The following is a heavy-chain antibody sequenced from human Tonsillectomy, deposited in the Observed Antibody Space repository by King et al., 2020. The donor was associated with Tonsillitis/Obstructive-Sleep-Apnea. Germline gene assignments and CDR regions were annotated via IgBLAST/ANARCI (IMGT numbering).Heavy chain of an antibody. V-gene: IGHV3-48*03. D-gene: IGHD2-15*01. CDR1: GFTFSSYE. Sequence: VQLVESGGGLVQPGGSLRLSCAASGFTFSSYEMNWVRQAPGKGLEWVSYISSSGSTIYYADSVKGRFTISRDNAKNSLYLQMNSLRAEDTAVYYCASLGVVVVAATQSGFDIWGHGTMVTVSS. CDR2: ISSSGSTI. CDR3: ASLGVVVVAATQSGFDI. J-gene: IGHJ3*02.